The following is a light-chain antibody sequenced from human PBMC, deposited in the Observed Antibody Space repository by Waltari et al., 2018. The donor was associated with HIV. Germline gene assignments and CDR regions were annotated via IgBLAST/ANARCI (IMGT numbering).Light chain of an antibody. J-gene: IGKJ2*01. CDR3: QQYGFSSYT. CDR2: GAS. V-gene: IGKV3-20*01. CDR1: QSLSSTS. Sequence: EVVLTQSPGTLSLSPGERATRSCTASQSLSSTSLAWYQPKPGQAPTLLIYGASNRVAGISDRFSGSGSGTYFTLTISRLEPEDFAVYYCQQYGFSSYTFGQGTKLEIK.